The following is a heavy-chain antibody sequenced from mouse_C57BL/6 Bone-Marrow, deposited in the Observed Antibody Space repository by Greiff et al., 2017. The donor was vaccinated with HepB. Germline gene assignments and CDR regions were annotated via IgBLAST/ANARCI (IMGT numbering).Heavy chain of an antibody. CDR1: GYAFSSSW. CDR3: ARKGYYYGSLDY. V-gene: IGHV1-82*01. Sequence: VKLQESGPELVKPGASVKISCKASGYAFSSSWMNWVKQRPGKGLEWIGRIYPGDGDTNYNGKFKGKATLTADKSSSTAYMQLSSLTSEDSAVYFCARKGYYYGSLDYWGQGTTLTVSS. D-gene: IGHD1-1*01. CDR2: IYPGDGDT. J-gene: IGHJ2*01.